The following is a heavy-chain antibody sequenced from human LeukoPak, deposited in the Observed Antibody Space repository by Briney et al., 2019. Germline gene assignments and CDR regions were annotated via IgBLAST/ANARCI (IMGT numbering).Heavy chain of an antibody. V-gene: IGHV1-69*05. J-gene: IGHJ3*02. CDR3: ARETNRYNWNFNDAFDI. Sequence: SVKVSCKASGGTFSSYAISWVRQAPGQGLEWMGGIIPIFGTANYAQKFQGRVTITTDESTSTAYMELSSLRSEDTAVYYCARETNRYNWNFNDAFDIWGQGTMVTVSS. D-gene: IGHD1-20*01. CDR1: GGTFSSYA. CDR2: IIPIFGTA.